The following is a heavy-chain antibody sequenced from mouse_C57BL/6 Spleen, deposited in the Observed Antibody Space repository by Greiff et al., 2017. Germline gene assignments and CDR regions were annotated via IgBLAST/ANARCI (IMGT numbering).Heavy chain of an antibody. CDR3: ARRNGSSYVDWYIDV. Sequence: VQLQQPGAELVKPGASVKLSCKASGYTFTSYWMHWVKQRPGQGLEWIGMIHPNSGSTNYNEKFKSKATLTVDKSSSTAYMQLSSLTSADSAVYYCARRNGSSYVDWYIDVWGTGTTVTVSS. V-gene: IGHV1-64*01. CDR1: GYTFTSYW. CDR2: IHPNSGST. D-gene: IGHD1-1*01. J-gene: IGHJ1*03.